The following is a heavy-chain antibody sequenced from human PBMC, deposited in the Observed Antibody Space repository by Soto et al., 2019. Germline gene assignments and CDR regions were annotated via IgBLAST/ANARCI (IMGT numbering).Heavy chain of an antibody. Sequence: LRLSCAASGFTFSSYALGWVRQAPGRGLECVSAISGSGVSSFYADSVKGRFTISRDTSKNTLYLQMNALTAEDTAIYYCAKDHRIWGRLVEYMDVWGQGTTVTVSS. J-gene: IGHJ6*02. V-gene: IGHV3-23*01. CDR1: GFTFSSYA. CDR3: AKDHRIWGRLVEYMDV. D-gene: IGHD3-10*01. CDR2: ISGSGVSS.